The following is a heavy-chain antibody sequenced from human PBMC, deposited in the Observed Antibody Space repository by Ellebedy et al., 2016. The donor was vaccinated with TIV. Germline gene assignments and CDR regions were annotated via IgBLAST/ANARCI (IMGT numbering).Heavy chain of an antibody. CDR1: GYTFTSYY. CDR2: INPSGGSK. Sequence: AASVKVSCKASGYTFTSYYMHWVRQAPGQGLEWMGIINPSGGSKSYAQKLQGRVTMTRDTSTSTVYMELSSLRSEDTAVYYCAREVPNWGCDYWGQGTLVTVSS. V-gene: IGHV1-46*04. J-gene: IGHJ4*02. D-gene: IGHD7-27*01. CDR3: AREVPNWGCDY.